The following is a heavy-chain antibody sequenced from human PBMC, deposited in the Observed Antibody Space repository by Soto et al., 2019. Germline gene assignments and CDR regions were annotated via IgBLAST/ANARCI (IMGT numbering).Heavy chain of an antibody. V-gene: IGHV4-39*01. Sequence: SETLSLTCTVSGGSISSSSYCWGWIRQPPGTGLDWIGSIYYGGSTYYNPSLKSRVTISVDTSKNQFSLKLSSVTAADTAVYYCARQSAVAGNWFDPWGQGTLVTVSS. CDR2: IYYGGST. CDR3: ARQSAVAGNWFDP. J-gene: IGHJ5*02. D-gene: IGHD6-19*01. CDR1: GGSISSSSYC.